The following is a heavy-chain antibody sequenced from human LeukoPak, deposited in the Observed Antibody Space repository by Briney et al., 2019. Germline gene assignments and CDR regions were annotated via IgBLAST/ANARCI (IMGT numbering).Heavy chain of an antibody. V-gene: IGHV3-23*01. CDR3: AKERFIFEVPRTDY. D-gene: IGHD3-9*01. CDR1: GFILSNYM. Sequence: QPGGFPVSFCAASGFILSNYMMSWVRQTPGKGLNWVSALSRSGDRTYYADSVRGRFTIFRDISKNTLYLQMNSLRAEDTAVYYCAKERFIFEVPRTDYWGKERLLTVSS. J-gene: IGHJ4*01. CDR2: LSRSGDRT.